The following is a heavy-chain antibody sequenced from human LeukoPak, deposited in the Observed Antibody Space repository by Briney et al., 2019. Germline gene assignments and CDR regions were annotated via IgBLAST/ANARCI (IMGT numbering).Heavy chain of an antibody. CDR1: GGSISSGSYY. CDR2: IYTSGST. Sequence: SETLCLTCTVSGGSISSGSYYWSWIRQPAGKGLEWIGRIYTSGSTNYNPSLKSRVTISVDTSKNQFSLKLSSVTAADTAVYYCAVEYCSGGSCFIDYWGQGTLVTVSS. CDR3: AVEYCSGGSCFIDY. D-gene: IGHD2-15*01. J-gene: IGHJ4*02. V-gene: IGHV4-61*02.